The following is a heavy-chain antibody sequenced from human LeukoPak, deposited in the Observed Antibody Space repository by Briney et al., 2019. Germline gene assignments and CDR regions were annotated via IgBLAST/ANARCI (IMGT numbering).Heavy chain of an antibody. Sequence: PSETLSLTCTVSGGSISFYYWSWIRQPPGKGLEWIGYVHASGITDYNSSLKSRVTISVDTSKNQFSLKLTSVTAADTAVYYCARHGGESIVAMILHAFDIWGQGTMVTVSS. CDR3: ARHGGESIVAMILHAFDI. V-gene: IGHV4-4*09. CDR2: VHASGIT. J-gene: IGHJ3*02. CDR1: GGSISFYY. D-gene: IGHD5-12*01.